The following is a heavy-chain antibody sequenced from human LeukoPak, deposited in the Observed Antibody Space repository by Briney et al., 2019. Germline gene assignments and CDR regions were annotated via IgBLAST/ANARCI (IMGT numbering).Heavy chain of an antibody. CDR2: IYYSGST. Sequence: PSETLSLTCTVSGGSISSNNYYWGWIRQPPGKGLEWIGSIYYSGSTYYSPSLKSRVTISVDTSKNQFSLKLSSVTAADTAVYYCASFLWVISFDYWGQGTLVTVSS. D-gene: IGHD2-21*01. CDR1: GGSISSNNYY. J-gene: IGHJ4*01. V-gene: IGHV4-39*01. CDR3: ASFLWVISFDY.